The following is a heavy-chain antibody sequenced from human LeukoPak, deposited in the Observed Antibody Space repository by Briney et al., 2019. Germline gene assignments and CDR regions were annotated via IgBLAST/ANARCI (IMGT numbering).Heavy chain of an antibody. V-gene: IGHV3-15*01. CDR3: TTDPGYCSGGSCPFDY. CDR2: IKSKTDGGTT. CDR1: GFTFGSHA. Sequence: GGSLRLSCEASGFTFGSHAMYWVRQAPGKGLEWVGRIKSKTDGGTTDYAAPVKGRFTISRDDSKNTLYLQMNSLKTEDTAVYYCTTDPGYCSGGSCPFDYWGQGTLVTVSS. J-gene: IGHJ4*02. D-gene: IGHD2-15*01.